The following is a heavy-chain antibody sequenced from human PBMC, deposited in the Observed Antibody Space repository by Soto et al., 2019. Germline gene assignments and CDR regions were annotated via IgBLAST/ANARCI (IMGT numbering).Heavy chain of an antibody. Sequence: SETLSLTCTVSGGSISGYYWSWIRQPPGKEQEWIGYMYNTGSTVYNPSFKSRVTISVYTSKNQFSLKLNSVTAADTAVYYCARDLWGYCGTDCYPLDVWGQGTTVTVSS. D-gene: IGHD2-21*02. CDR2: MYNTGST. V-gene: IGHV4-59*01. CDR3: ARDLWGYCGTDCYPLDV. J-gene: IGHJ6*02. CDR1: GGSISGYY.